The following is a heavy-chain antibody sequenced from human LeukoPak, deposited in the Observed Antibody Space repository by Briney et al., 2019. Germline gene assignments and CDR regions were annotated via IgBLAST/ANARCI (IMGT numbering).Heavy chain of an antibody. D-gene: IGHD1-26*01. Sequence: GGSLRLSCAASGFTLSSYATSWVRQAPPKGLEWGLAISGSGGSTYYADSAKGRFTISREHSKNTLYLKMNSRRAEDTAVYYCAKEVIVGVSFEYWGQGTLVPVSS. CDR1: GFTLSSYA. CDR2: ISGSGGST. CDR3: AKEVIVGVSFEY. J-gene: IGHJ4*02. V-gene: IGHV3-23*01.